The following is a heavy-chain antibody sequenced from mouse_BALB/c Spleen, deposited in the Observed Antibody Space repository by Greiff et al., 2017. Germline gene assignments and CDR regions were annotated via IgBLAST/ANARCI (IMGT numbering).Heavy chain of an antibody. D-gene: IGHD2-1*01. J-gene: IGHJ4*01. CDR1: GFTFSSYA. Sequence: EVKLQESGGGLVKPGGSLKLSCAASGFTFSSYAMSWVRQTPEKRLEWVASISSGGSTYYPDSVKGRFTISRDNARNILYLQMSSLRSEDTAMYYCARGGGNYDFMDYWGQGTSVTVSS. V-gene: IGHV5-6-5*01. CDR2: ISSGGST. CDR3: ARGGGNYDFMDY.